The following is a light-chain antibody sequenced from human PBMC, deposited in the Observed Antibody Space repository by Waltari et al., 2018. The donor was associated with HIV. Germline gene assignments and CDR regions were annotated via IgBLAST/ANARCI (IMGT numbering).Light chain of an antibody. CDR3: MQGSHWPRT. CDR2: KVS. CDR1: QSLVYSDGNTY. Sequence: DVVLTQSPLSLPVTLGQPASISCRSNQSLVYSDGNTYLHWFLQRPGQSPRRLIYKVSNRGSGVPERFSGSGSGTDFTLKISRVEAEDVGVYSCMQGSHWPRTFGQGTKVEIK. V-gene: IGKV2-30*01. J-gene: IGKJ1*01.